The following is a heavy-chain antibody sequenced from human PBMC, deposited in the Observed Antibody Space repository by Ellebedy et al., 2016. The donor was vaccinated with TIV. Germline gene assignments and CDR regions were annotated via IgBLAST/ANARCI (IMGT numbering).Heavy chain of an antibody. CDR1: GFTFSSYT. CDR3: VRDSSGGSRHFDY. D-gene: IGHD2-15*01. CDR2: ISSSSTYM. Sequence: GESLKISCAASGFTFSSYTMNWVRQAPGKGLEWVSSISSSSTYMYYADSVKGRFTISRDNAKNSLYLHINSLRDEDTAVYYCVRDSSGGSRHFDYWGQGTLVTVSS. V-gene: IGHV3-21*01. J-gene: IGHJ4*02.